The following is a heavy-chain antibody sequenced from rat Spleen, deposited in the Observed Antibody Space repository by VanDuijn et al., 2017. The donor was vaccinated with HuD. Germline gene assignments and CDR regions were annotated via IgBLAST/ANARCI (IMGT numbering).Heavy chain of an antibody. Sequence: EVHLVESGGGLVQPGRSLKVSCAASGFTFSNYYMAWVRQAPTKGLEWVAYISTGGDNTYYRDSVKGRFTISRHNAKSTLYMQMDSLRTEDTATYYCARVIYYYVSGGWYFDFWGPGTMVTVSS. CDR2: ISTGGDNT. D-gene: IGHD1-12*01. CDR1: GFTFSNYY. J-gene: IGHJ1*01. CDR3: ARVIYYYVSGGWYFDF. V-gene: IGHV5-25*01.